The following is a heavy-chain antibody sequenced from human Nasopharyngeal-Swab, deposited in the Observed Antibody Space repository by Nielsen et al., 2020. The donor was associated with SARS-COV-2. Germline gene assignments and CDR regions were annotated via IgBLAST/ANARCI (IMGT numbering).Heavy chain of an antibody. CDR3: ARDLRGVRGVITPLD. V-gene: IGHV1-2*06. Sequence: ASVKVSCKASGYTFTSYDINWVRQAPGQGLEWMGRINPNSGGTNYAQKFQGRVTMTRDTSISTAYMELSRLRSDDTAVYYCARDLRGVRGVITPLDWGQGTLVTVSS. CDR1: GYTFTSYD. J-gene: IGHJ4*02. D-gene: IGHD3-10*01. CDR2: INPNSGGT.